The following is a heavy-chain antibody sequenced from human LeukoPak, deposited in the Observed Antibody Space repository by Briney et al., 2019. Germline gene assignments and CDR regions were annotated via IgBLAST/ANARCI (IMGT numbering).Heavy chain of an antibody. Sequence: GGSLRLSCAASGFTFSSYSMNWVRQAPGKGLEWVSSIGSSSSYIYYADSVKGRFAISRDNAKNSLYLQMNSLRAEDTAVYYCATLTAANNWFDPWGQGTLVTVSS. J-gene: IGHJ5*02. CDR2: IGSSSSYI. CDR3: ATLTAANNWFDP. D-gene: IGHD6-13*01. V-gene: IGHV3-21*01. CDR1: GFTFSSYS.